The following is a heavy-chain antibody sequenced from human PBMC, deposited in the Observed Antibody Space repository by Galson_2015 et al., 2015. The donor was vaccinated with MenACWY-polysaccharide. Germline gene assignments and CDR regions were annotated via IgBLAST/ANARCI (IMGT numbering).Heavy chain of an antibody. D-gene: IGHD3-10*01. CDR1: GFIFSSYS. Sequence: SLRLSCAASGFIFSSYSMTWVRQAPGKGLDWVASISRSGRYIYYPDSVKGRFTVSRDNAQNSMYLEMNSLRAEDTAVYYCARVSGEFYYDSGDLKQGPFDIWGRGTVLSVSS. J-gene: IGHJ3*02. CDR3: ARVSGEFYYDSGDLKQGPFDI. V-gene: IGHV3-21*01. CDR2: ISRSGRYI.